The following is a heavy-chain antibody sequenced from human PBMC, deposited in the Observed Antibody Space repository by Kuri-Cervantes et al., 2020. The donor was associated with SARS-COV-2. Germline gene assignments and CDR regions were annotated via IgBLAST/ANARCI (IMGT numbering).Heavy chain of an antibody. Sequence: GESLKISCTASGFTFGDYAMSWVRQAPGKGLEWVGFIRSKAYGGTTEYAASVKGRFTISRDDSKSIAYLKMNSLKTEDTAVYYFTRVGRDGYKGAFDIWAKGQWSPSPQ. D-gene: IGHD5-24*01. CDR2: IRSKAYGGTT. CDR1: GFTFGDYA. V-gene: IGHV3-49*04. CDR3: TRVGRDGYKGAFDI. J-gene: IGHJ3*02.